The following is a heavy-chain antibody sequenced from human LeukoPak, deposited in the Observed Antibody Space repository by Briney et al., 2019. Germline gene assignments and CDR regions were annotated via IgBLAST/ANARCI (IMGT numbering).Heavy chain of an antibody. D-gene: IGHD3-3*01. Sequence: GGSLRLSCAASGFTFSSYGMHWVRQAPGKGLEWVAFIRYDGSNKYYADSVKGRFTISRDNSKNTLYLEMNSLRDEDTAIYYCARDGLEVAGMDVWGQGTTVIVSS. CDR1: GFTFSSYG. J-gene: IGHJ6*02. V-gene: IGHV3-30*02. CDR3: ARDGLEVAGMDV. CDR2: IRYDGSNK.